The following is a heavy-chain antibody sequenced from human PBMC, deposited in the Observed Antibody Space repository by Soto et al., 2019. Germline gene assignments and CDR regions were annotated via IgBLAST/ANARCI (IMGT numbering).Heavy chain of an antibody. J-gene: IGHJ6*02. CDR2: ISYDGSNK. CDR1: GFTFSSYG. CDR3: AKDLGWEPSYYYYYGMDV. D-gene: IGHD1-26*01. Sequence: GGSLRLSCAASGFTFSSYGMHWVRQAPGKGLEWVAVISYDGSNKYYADSVKGRFTISRDNSKNTLYLQTNSLRAEDTAVYYCAKDLGWEPSYYYYYGMDVWGQGTTVTVSS. V-gene: IGHV3-30*18.